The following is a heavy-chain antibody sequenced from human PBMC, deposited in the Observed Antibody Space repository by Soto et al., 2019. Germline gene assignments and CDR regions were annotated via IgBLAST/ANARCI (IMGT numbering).Heavy chain of an antibody. CDR1: GFTFNSYG. D-gene: IGHD3-22*01. Sequence: QVQLVESGGGVVQPGGSLRLSCAASGFTFNSYGMHWVRQAPGKGLEWVAVISYGGSNKYYADSVKGRFTISRDNSKNTLYLQMNSLRAEDTAVYYCAKATLGNYYDSTPNTYNWFDPWGQGTLVTVSS. J-gene: IGHJ5*02. CDR3: AKATLGNYYDSTPNTYNWFDP. V-gene: IGHV3-30*18. CDR2: ISYGGSNK.